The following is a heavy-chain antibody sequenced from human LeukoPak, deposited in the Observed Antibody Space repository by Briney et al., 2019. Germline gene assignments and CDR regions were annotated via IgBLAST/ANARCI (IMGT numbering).Heavy chain of an antibody. D-gene: IGHD4-17*01. Sequence: ASVKVSCKASGGTFSSYAISWVRQAPGQGLEWMGRIIPIFGTANYAQKFQGRVTITTDEYTSTAYMELSSLRSEDTAVYYCAALMTTVTTLDYWGQGTLVTVSS. CDR3: AALMTTVTTLDY. J-gene: IGHJ4*02. V-gene: IGHV1-69*05. CDR2: IIPIFGTA. CDR1: GGTFSSYA.